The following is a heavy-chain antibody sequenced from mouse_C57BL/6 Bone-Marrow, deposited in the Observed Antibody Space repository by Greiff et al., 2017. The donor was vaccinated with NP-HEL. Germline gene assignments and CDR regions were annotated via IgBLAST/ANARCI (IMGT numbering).Heavy chain of an antibody. V-gene: IGHV1-55*01. Sequence: QVQLQQPGAELVKPGASVKMSCKASGYTFTSYWITWVKQRPGQGLEWIGDIYPGSGSTNYNEKFKSKATLTVDTSSSTAYMQLSSLTSEDSAVYYCARGLTTVVATGFDYWGQGTTLTVSS. CDR1: GYTFTSYW. J-gene: IGHJ2*01. CDR3: ARGLTTVVATGFDY. D-gene: IGHD1-1*01. CDR2: IYPGSGST.